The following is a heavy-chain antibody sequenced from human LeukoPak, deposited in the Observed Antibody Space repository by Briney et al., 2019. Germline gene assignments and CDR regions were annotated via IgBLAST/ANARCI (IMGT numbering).Heavy chain of an antibody. CDR3: ARDSDGYYYYMDV. J-gene: IGHJ6*03. CDR2: IKQDGSEK. V-gene: IGHV3-7*01. D-gene: IGHD3-10*01. Sequence: TGGPLRLSCAVSGFTFSSYRMSWVRKAPGKGLEWEANIKQDGSEKYYVDSVKGRFTISRDNAKKSLYLQMNSLRAEDTAVYYCARDSDGYYYYMDVWGKGTTVSVSS. CDR1: GFTFSSYR.